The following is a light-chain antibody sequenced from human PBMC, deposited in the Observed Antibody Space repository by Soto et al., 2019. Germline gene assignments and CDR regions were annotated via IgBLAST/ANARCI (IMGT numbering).Light chain of an antibody. J-gene: IGKJ4*01. V-gene: IGKV1-9*01. Sequence: DIQLTQSPSFLSASVGDTVTISCRASQGISRFLAWYQQKPGKAPQLLIYETSTLQSGVPSRFSGSGSGTEFSLTINSLQPEDFATYFCQQLSSSITFGGGTKVDIK. CDR2: ETS. CDR3: QQLSSSIT. CDR1: QGISRF.